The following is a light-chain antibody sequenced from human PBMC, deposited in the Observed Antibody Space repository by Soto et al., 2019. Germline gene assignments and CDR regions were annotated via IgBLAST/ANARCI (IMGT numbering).Light chain of an antibody. CDR2: DAS. CDR1: QDISNY. Sequence: DIQMTQSLSSLSASVGDRVTITCQASQDISNYLNWYQQKAGKAPKLLIYDASNLETGFPSRFSGSGSGTDFTFPISSLQPEDIATYYCQQYDNRPYTFGQGTKLEIK. CDR3: QQYDNRPYT. J-gene: IGKJ2*01. V-gene: IGKV1-33*01.